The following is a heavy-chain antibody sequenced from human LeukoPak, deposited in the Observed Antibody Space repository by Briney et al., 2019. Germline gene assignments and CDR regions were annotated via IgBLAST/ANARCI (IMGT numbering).Heavy chain of an antibody. J-gene: IGHJ4*02. CDR2: IYYSGTT. D-gene: IGHD6-13*01. CDR3: ARHRSSWFIDY. Sequence: PSETLSLTCTVSGGFISGYYWSWIRQPPGEGLEWVGYIYYSGTTNYSPSLKSRVTISLDTSKSQFSLKLSSVTAADTAVYYCARHRSSWFIDYWGQGTLVTVSS. V-gene: IGHV4-59*08. CDR1: GGFISGYY.